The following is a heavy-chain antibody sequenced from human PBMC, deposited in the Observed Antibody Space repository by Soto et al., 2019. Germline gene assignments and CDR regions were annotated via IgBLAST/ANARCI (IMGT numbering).Heavy chain of an antibody. CDR3: AREGATRRPSRPAIGWLES. CDR2: INVYNGET. Sequence: ASVKVSCKASGYTFSGYHMHWVRQAPGQGLEWMGWINVYNGETNIAQKFQGRVAMTRDTSITTAYVELSRLRFDDTAVYSCAREGATRRPSRPAIGWLESWGQGTLVTVSS. J-gene: IGHJ5*01. CDR1: GYTFSGYH. D-gene: IGHD2-2*02. V-gene: IGHV1-2*02.